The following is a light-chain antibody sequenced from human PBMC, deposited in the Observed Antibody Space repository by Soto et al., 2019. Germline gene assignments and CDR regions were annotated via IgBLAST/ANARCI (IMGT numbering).Light chain of an antibody. Sequence: DIVMTQSPLSLPVTPGEPASISCRSSQSLLHSNGNNYLDWYVQKPGHSPQLLIYLGSTRASGVPDRFSGSGAGKDFTLKIRRVGGEDVGFYYCIQPPQTPWTFGKGTKG. V-gene: IGKV2-28*01. CDR3: IQPPQTPWT. J-gene: IGKJ4*01. CDR2: LGS. CDR1: QSLLHSNGNNY.